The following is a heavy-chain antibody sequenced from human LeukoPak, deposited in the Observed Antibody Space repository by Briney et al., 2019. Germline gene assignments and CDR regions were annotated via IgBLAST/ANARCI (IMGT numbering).Heavy chain of an antibody. J-gene: IGHJ4*02. Sequence: SETLSLTCAVYGGSFSGYYWTWIRQPPGKGLEWIGEINHSGSTNFNPSLKSRVTLSADTSKNQFSLKLSSVTAADTAVYYCARETTVTPFDYWGQGTLVTVSS. V-gene: IGHV4-34*01. CDR2: INHSGST. CDR1: GGSFSGYY. D-gene: IGHD4-17*01. CDR3: ARETTVTPFDY.